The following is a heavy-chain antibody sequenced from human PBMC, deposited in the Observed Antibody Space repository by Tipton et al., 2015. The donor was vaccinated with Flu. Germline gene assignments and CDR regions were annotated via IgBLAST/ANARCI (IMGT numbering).Heavy chain of an antibody. CDR2: IYHTGST. CDR1: GYSISNGYY. CDR3: VRERGGYAGDI. Sequence: GLVKPSETLSLTCAVSGYSISNGYYWGWIRQPPGKGLEWFGSIYHTGSTFCNPSLKSRVTISIDTSKNKFSLTLKSVTAADTAVYYCVRERGGYAGDIWGQGTMVTVSS. D-gene: IGHD1-1*01. V-gene: IGHV4-38-2*02. J-gene: IGHJ3*02.